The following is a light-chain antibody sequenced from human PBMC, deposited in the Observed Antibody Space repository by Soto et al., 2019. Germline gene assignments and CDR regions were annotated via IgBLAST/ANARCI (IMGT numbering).Light chain of an antibody. CDR1: SSDVGGYNY. J-gene: IGLJ1*01. Sequence: QSALTQPASVSGSPGQSITISCTGTSSDVGGYNYVSWYQQHPGKAPKLMIYDVSTRPSGVSTRFSGSKSGNTASLTISGPQAEDEADYYCSTYTSSSTFFYDFGTGTKVPV. V-gene: IGLV2-14*01. CDR2: DVS. CDR3: STYTSSSTFFYD.